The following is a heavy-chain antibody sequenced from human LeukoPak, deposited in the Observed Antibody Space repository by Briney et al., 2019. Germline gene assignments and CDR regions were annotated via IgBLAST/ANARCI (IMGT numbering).Heavy chain of an antibody. CDR3: TSSVVSQYFDY. Sequence: GESLKISCKGSGNSFTNYWIGWVRQMPGKGLEWMGIIYPGDSDTRYSPSFQGQVTMSVDKSISTAYLQWNSLKASDTAMYYCTSSVVSQYFDYWGQGTLVTVSS. CDR1: GNSFTNYW. CDR2: IYPGDSDT. D-gene: IGHD4-23*01. V-gene: IGHV5-51*01. J-gene: IGHJ4*02.